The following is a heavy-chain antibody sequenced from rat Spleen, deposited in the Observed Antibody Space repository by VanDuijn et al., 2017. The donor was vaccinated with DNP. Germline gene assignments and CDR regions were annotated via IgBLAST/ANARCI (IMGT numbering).Heavy chain of an antibody. Sequence: EVQLVESGGGLVQPGRSLKLSCAASGFTFSDYYMAWVRQAPTKGLEWVAYISYDGGSTYYGDSVKGRCTISRDNAKSTLYLQMNSLRSEDLATYYCARWADYFDYWGQGVMVTVSS. J-gene: IGHJ2*01. D-gene: IGHD4-6*01. CDR1: GFTFSDYY. CDR3: ARWADYFDY. CDR2: ISYDGGST. V-gene: IGHV5-22*01.